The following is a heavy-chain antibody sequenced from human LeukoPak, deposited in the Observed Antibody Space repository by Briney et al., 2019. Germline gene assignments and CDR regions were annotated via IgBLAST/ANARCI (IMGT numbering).Heavy chain of an antibody. CDR2: INAGNGNA. J-gene: IGHJ4*02. D-gene: IGHD2-2*01. CDR1: GYTFTRYA. V-gene: IGHV1-3*01. CDR3: ARDIVKYQLLSLPNY. Sequence: ASVKVSCKASGYTFTRYAMHWVRQAPGQRLEWRGWINAGNGNAKYSQKFQGRVTITRDTSASTAYMELSSLRAEDTAVYYCARDIVKYQLLSLPNYWGQGTLVTVSS.